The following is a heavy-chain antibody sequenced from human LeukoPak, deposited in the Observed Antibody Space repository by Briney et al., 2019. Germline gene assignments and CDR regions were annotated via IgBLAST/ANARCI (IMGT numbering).Heavy chain of an antibody. CDR1: GYTFTTYY. CDR2: INPSGGTT. CDR3: AAKYSSSSPLTT. Sequence: ASVKVSCKASGYTFTTYYMHWVRQAPGQGLEWMGIINPSGGTTRNAQIFQGRVTMTRDTSTTTVYMELSSLRFEDTAVYYCAAKYSSSSPLTTWGQGTLVTVSS. J-gene: IGHJ4*02. D-gene: IGHD6-6*01. V-gene: IGHV1-46*01.